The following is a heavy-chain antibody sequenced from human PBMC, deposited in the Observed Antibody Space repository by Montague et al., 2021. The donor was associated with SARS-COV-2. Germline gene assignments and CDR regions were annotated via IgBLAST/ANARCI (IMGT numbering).Heavy chain of an antibody. D-gene: IGHD4-11*01. CDR2: ISSSGTSI. CDR3: ARELLQFKGIFPYSYGMDV. Sequence: SLRLSFSISGFTFSSYEMDWVRQAPGKGLEWLSKISSSGTSIYYADSVKGRFTISRDNAKNSLYLQMNSLRAEDTAVYYCARELLQFKGIFPYSYGMDVWGQGTPVTVSS. J-gene: IGHJ6*02. CDR1: GFTFSSYE. V-gene: IGHV3-48*03.